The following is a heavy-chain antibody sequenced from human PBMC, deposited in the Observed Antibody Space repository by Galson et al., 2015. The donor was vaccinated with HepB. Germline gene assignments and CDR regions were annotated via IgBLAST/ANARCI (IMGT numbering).Heavy chain of an antibody. CDR3: ARDQWLVHRGDY. Sequence: SVKVSCKASGGTFSSYAISWVRQAPGRGLEWMGGIIPIFGTANYAQKFQGRVTITADKSTSTAYMELRSLRSDDTAVYYCARDQWLVHRGDYWGQGTLVTVSS. J-gene: IGHJ4*02. CDR2: IIPIFGTA. CDR1: GGTFSSYA. D-gene: IGHD6-19*01. V-gene: IGHV1-69*06.